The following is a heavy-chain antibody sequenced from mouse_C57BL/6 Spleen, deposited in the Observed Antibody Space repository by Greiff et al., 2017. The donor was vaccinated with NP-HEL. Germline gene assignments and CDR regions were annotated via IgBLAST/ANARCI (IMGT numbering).Heavy chain of an antibody. J-gene: IGHJ4*01. CDR2: IDPSDSYT. V-gene: IGHV1-69*01. Sequence: VQLQQSGAELVMPGASVKLSCKASGYTFTSYWMHWVKQRPGQGLEWIGEIDPSDSYTNYNQKFKGKSTLTVDKSSSTAYMQLSSLTSEDSAVYYCARYGGYYVGAMDYWGQGTSVTVSS. CDR1: GYTFTSYW. CDR3: ARYGGYYVGAMDY. D-gene: IGHD2-3*01.